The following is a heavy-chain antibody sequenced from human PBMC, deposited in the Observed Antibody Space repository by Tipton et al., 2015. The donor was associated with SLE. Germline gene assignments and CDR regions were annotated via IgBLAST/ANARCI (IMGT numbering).Heavy chain of an antibody. J-gene: IGHJ5*02. CDR3: AREAGTSTWSPVDP. Sequence: SLRLSCAASGFTFSDYYMSWIRQAPGKGLERVSYISSRGPAIYYADSVKGRFTISRDNAKNSLHLQMNSLRAEDTAVYYCAREAGTSTWSPVDPWGQGTLVTVSS. V-gene: IGHV3-11*04. CDR2: ISSRGPAI. CDR1: GFTFSDYY. D-gene: IGHD6-13*01.